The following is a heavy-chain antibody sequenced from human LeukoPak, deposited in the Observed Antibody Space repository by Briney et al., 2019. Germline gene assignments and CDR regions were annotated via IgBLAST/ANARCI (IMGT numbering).Heavy chain of an antibody. V-gene: IGHV3-21*01. CDR3: ARDRSARHLEY. CDR1: GFSFSTYD. CDR2: ITSTSNYI. J-gene: IGHJ4*02. Sequence: GGSLRLSCVASGFSFSTYDMNWVRQAPGKGLEWVSAITSTSNYINYADSVKSRFTISRDNSKNTLFLQMNSLRAEDTALYYCARDRSARHLEYWGQGTLVTVSS. D-gene: IGHD6-6*01.